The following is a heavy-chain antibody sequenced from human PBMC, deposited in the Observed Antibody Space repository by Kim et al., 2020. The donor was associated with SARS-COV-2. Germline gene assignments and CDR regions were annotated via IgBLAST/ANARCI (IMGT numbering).Heavy chain of an antibody. CDR2: T. Sequence: TGYADSVNGRFTISRDNAKNSRYLQMNSLRAEDTALYYCARGYISGPFDSWGHGTLVTVSS. D-gene: IGHD6-19*01. V-gene: IGHV3-20*03. J-gene: IGHJ4*01. CDR3: ARGYISGPFDS.